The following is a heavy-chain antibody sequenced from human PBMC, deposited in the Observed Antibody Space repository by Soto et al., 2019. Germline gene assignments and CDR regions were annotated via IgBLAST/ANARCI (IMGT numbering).Heavy chain of an antibody. CDR2: IIPILGIA. CDR1: GGTFSSYT. CDR3: ATRYGGYCSSTSCYALGYYYYYYMDV. Sequence: QVQLVQSGAEVKKPGSSVKVSCKASGGTFSSYTISWVRQAPGQGLEWMGRIIPILGIANYAQKFQGRVTITADKSTSTAYMGLSSLRSEDTAVYYCATRYGGYCSSTSCYALGYYYYYYMDVWGKGTTVTVSS. J-gene: IGHJ6*03. D-gene: IGHD2-2*01. V-gene: IGHV1-69*02.